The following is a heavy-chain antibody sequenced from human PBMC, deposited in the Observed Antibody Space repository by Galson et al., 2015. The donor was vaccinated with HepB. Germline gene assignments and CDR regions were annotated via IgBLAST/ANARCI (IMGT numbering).Heavy chain of an antibody. CDR2: MNPNSGNT. J-gene: IGHJ6*03. CDR1: GYTFTSYD. CDR3: ARGPHVLTTVTYYYYYYMDV. Sequence: SVKVSCKASGYTFTSYDINWVRQATGQGLEWMGWMNPNSGNTGYAQKFQGRVTMTRNTSISTAYMELSSLRSEDTAVYYCARGPHVLTTVTYYYYYYMDVWGKGTTVTVSS. V-gene: IGHV1-8*01. D-gene: IGHD4-17*01.